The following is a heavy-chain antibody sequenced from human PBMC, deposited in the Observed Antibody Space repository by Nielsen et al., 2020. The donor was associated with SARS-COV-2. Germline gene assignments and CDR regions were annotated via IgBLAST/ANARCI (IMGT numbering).Heavy chain of an antibody. V-gene: IGHV5-51*01. CDR2: IYPGDSDT. D-gene: IGHD3-22*01. J-gene: IGHJ4*02. CDR3: ASNYDSSGYYYDSLVAY. CDR1: GYSFISYW. Sequence: GGSLRLSCKVSGYSFISYWIGWVRQLPGTGLEWMGIIYPGDSDTRYSPSFQGQVTISADKTISTAYLQWSSLKASDTAVYFCASNYDSSGYYYDSLVAYWGQGTVVTVSS.